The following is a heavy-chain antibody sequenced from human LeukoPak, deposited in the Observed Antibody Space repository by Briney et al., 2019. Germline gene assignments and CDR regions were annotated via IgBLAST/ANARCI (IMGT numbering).Heavy chain of an antibody. D-gene: IGHD1-26*01. J-gene: IGHJ4*02. V-gene: IGHV4-39*01. CDR3: ARLNIVGANNVDY. Sequence: PSETLSLTCTVSGGSISSSTYYWGWIRQPPGKGLEWIGSIYYSGSTYYNPSLKSRVTISVDTSKNQFSLKLCSVTAADTAVYYCARLNIVGANNVDYWGQGTLVTVSS. CDR1: GGSISSSTYY. CDR2: IYYSGST.